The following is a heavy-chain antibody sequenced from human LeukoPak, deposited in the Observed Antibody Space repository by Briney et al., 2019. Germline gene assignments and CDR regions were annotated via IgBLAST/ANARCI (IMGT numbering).Heavy chain of an antibody. CDR3: ARYIDSSGYYPPIYGMDV. V-gene: IGHV3-33*01. Sequence: PGGSLRLSCAASGFTFSSYGMHWVRQAPGKGLEWVAVIWSDGSDKYYADSVKGRFTLSRDNSKNTLYLQMNSLRAEDTAVYYCARYIDSSGYYPPIYGMDVWGQGTTVTVSS. CDR1: GFTFSSYG. CDR2: IWSDGSDK. D-gene: IGHD3-22*01. J-gene: IGHJ6*02.